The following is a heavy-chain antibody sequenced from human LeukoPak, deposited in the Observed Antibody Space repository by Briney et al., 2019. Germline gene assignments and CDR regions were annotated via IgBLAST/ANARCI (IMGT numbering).Heavy chain of an antibody. CDR1: GFTFSDHY. V-gene: IGHV3-11*01. CDR3: VRTARLIDY. Sequence: GASLRPSCAASGFTFSDHYMSWIHQAPRKGLEWVSYISHTGTTTMYGDWVQGRLTVSRDNANNLLFLQMNSLRAEDTAVYFCVRTARLIDYWGQGTLVTVSS. D-gene: IGHD3-3*01. CDR2: ISHTGTTT. J-gene: IGHJ4*02.